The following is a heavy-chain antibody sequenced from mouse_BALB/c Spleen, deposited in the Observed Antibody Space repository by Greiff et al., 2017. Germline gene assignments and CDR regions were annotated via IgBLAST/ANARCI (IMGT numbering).Heavy chain of an antibody. V-gene: IGHV5-4*02. CDR3: ARHGGGSPFDY. Sequence: EVQGVESGGGLVKPGGSLKLSCAASGFTFSDYYMYWVRQTPEKRLEWVATISDGGSYTYYPDSVKGRFTISRDNAKNNLYLQMSSLKSEDTAMYYCARHGGGSPFDYWGQGTTLTVSS. CDR2: ISDGGSYT. J-gene: IGHJ2*01. CDR1: GFTFSDYY. D-gene: IGHD1-1*01.